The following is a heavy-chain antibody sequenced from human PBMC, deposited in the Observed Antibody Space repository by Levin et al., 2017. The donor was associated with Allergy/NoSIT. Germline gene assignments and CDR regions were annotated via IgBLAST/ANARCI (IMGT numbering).Heavy chain of an antibody. CDR3: AIAAYHGVYGSGSYYPIDH. V-gene: IGHV1-18*01. CDR1: GYTFSSYN. J-gene: IGHJ4*02. Sequence: GASVKVSCKASGYTFSSYNINWVRQAPGQGLEWMGWISAYNDNTKSAQKFQGRVTMTTDTSTRTAYMELRSLRSDDTAVYYCAIAAYHGVYGSGSYYPIDHWGQGTLVTVSS. CDR2: ISAYNDNT. D-gene: IGHD3-10*01.